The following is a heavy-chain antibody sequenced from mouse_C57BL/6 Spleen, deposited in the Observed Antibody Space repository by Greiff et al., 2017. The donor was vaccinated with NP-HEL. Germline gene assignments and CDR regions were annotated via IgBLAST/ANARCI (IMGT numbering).Heavy chain of an antibody. CDR1: GFTFSSYA. CDR2: ISDGGSYT. CDR3: ARGGTSDWYTEV. D-gene: IGHD2-14*01. J-gene: IGHJ1*03. Sequence: EVKLVESGGGLVKPGGSLKLSCAASGFTFSSYAMSWVRQTPEKRLEWVATISDGGSYTYYPDNVKVPFTSSRVKAKTNLYLPVNHLNAEDTSMYSCARGGTSDWYTEVWGTGTTVTVSS. V-gene: IGHV5-4*03.